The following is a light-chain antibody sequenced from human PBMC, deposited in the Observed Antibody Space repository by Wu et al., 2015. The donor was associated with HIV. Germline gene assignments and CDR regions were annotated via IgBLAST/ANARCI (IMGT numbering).Light chain of an antibody. V-gene: IGKV1-39*01. CDR2: TTS. CDR3: QQSFSTPWT. CDR1: QSISRY. J-gene: IGKJ1*01. Sequence: DIQMTQSPSSLSASVGDRDTIPCRASQSISRYLNWYQQKPGKAPKLLIYTTSNLESGVPSRFSGSGSGTDFTLTIRGLQPEDIATYYCQQSFSTPWTFGQGTKVEIK.